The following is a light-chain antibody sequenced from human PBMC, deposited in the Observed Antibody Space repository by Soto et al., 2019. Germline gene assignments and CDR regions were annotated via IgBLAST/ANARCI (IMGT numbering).Light chain of an antibody. CDR3: QVWDTSSDHVV. CDR2: YDR. V-gene: IGLV3-21*04. J-gene: IGLJ3*02. Sequence: SYELTQPPSVSVAPGETASVTCGGNNIRSKSLHWYQQKPGQAPVLVIYYDRERPSGIPERFSGSNSGNTATLTISRVEAGDEADYFCQVWDTSSDHVVFGGGTKLTVL. CDR1: NIRSKS.